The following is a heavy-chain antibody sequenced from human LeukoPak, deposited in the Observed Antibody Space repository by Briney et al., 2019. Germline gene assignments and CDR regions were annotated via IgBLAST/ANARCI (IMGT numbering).Heavy chain of an antibody. D-gene: IGHD3-22*01. CDR3: ARDSFAGYDSSGYSSYDY. Sequence: KPGGSLRLSCAASGFSFSDYSMNWVRQAPGKGLEWVSFISSYSTYIYYAGSLKGRFTISRDNAKNSLYLQMNSLRAEDTAVYYCARDSFAGYDSSGYSSYDYWGQGTLVTVSS. CDR2: ISSYSTYI. CDR1: GFSFSDYS. V-gene: IGHV3-21*01. J-gene: IGHJ4*02.